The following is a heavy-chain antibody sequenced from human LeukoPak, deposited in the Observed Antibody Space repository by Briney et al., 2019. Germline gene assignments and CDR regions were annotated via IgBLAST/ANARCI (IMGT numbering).Heavy chain of an antibody. CDR2: ISYDGSNK. D-gene: IGHD6-13*01. V-gene: IGHV3-30-3*01. Sequence: SGGSLRLSCAASGFTFSSYAMHWVRQAPGKGLEWVAVISYDGSNKYYADSVKGRFTISRDNSKNTLYLQMNSLRAEDTAVYYCAGELTSSSENRNWGQGTLVTVSS. CDR1: GFTFSSYA. J-gene: IGHJ4*02. CDR3: AGELTSSSENRN.